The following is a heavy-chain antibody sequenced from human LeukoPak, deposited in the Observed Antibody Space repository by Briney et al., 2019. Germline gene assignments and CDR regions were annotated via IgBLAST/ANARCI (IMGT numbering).Heavy chain of an antibody. CDR2: ISSSSSTI. D-gene: IGHD2-8*01. CDR1: GLTFSSYS. J-gene: IGHJ5*02. V-gene: IGHV3-48*01. Sequence: GGSLRLSCAASGLTFSSYSMNWVRQAPGKGLEWVSYISSSSSTIYYADSVKGRFTISRDNAKNSLYLQMNSLRAEDTAVYYCASEEWYDRNNWFDPWGQGTLVTVSS. CDR3: ASEEWYDRNNWFDP.